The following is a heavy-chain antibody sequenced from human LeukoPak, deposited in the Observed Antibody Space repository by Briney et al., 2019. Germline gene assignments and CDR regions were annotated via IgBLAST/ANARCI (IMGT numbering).Heavy chain of an antibody. J-gene: IGHJ3*02. D-gene: IGHD3-9*01. CDR1: GGSISSYY. Sequence: PSETLSLTCTVSGGSISSYYRSWIRLPPGKGLEWIGSLSKSGNTTYSPSLKSRVTIFGDTSKNQFFLKLSSVTAADTAVYYCARARYVNSFYAFDIWGQGTLVTVSS. CDR3: ARARYVNSFYAFDI. V-gene: IGHV4-59*01. CDR2: LSKSGNT.